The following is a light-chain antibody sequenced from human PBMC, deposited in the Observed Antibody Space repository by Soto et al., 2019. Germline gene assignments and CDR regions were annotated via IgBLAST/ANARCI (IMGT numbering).Light chain of an antibody. Sequence: QSVVTQEPSLPVSPGGTVTRTCASSTGAVTSGYYPNWLQQKPGQAPRALIYSTSSKQSWTPARFSGSLLGGKATLTLSGVQPEDEAEYYCLLYYGGCQLVFGGGTKVTVI. V-gene: IGLV7-43*01. J-gene: IGLJ3*02. CDR1: TGAVTSGYY. CDR3: LLYYGGCQLV. CDR2: STS.